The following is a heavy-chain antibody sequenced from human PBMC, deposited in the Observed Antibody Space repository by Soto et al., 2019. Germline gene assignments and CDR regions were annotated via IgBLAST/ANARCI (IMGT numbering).Heavy chain of an antibody. CDR3: VKFDFWSASYVRGFFDY. D-gene: IGHD3-3*01. J-gene: IGHJ4*02. V-gene: IGHV3-23*01. CDR1: GFTFSNHA. Sequence: EVQLLESGGGLVQPGGSLRLSCAASGFTFSNHAMSWVRQAPGKGLEWVSGITSIAGSTYYADSVKGRFTISRDNYKNTLYLEMSSLRAEDTAVYYCVKFDFWSASYVRGFFDYWGQGILVTVSS. CDR2: ITSIAGST.